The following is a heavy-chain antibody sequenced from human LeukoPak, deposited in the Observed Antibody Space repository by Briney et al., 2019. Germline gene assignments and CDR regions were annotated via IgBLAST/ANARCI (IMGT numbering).Heavy chain of an antibody. CDR2: IYYSGST. V-gene: IGHV4-39*01. D-gene: IGHD5-12*01. CDR1: GGSISSSSYY. J-gene: IGHJ4*02. Sequence: PSETLSLTCTVSGGSISSSSYYWGWIRQPPGKGLEWIGSIYYSGSTYYNPSLKSRVTISADTSKNQFSLKLSPVTAADTAVYYCARSPRIVATFDYWGQGTLVTVSS. CDR3: ARSPRIVATFDY.